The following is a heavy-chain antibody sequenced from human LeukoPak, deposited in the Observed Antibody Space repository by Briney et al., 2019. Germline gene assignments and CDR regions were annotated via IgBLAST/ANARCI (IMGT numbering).Heavy chain of an antibody. V-gene: IGHV1-69*13. J-gene: IGHJ5*02. CDR1: GGTFSSYA. D-gene: IGHD2-2*02. CDR3: ARYGVGPAAILGWFDP. Sequence: ASVKVSCKASGGTFSSYAISGVRQAPGQGLEWMGGIIPIFGTANYAQKFQGRVTITADESTSTAYMELSSLRSEDTAVYYCARYGVGPAAILGWFDPWGQGTLVTVSS. CDR2: IIPIFGTA.